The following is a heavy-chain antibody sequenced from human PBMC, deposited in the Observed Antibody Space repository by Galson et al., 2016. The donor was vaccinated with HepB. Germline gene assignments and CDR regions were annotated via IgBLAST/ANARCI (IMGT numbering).Heavy chain of an antibody. V-gene: IGHV4-59*01. CDR1: GYSISSYY. CDR3: ARRNSSGRPDRYWYFDL. D-gene: IGHD3-22*01. CDR2: IYYSGST. Sequence: SETLSLTCTASGYSISSYYWSWIRQPPGKGLEWIGYIYYSGSTIYNPSLKSRVTISVDTSKNQVPLKLNSVTGADTAVYYCARRNSSGRPDRYWYFDLWGRGTLVTVSS. J-gene: IGHJ2*01.